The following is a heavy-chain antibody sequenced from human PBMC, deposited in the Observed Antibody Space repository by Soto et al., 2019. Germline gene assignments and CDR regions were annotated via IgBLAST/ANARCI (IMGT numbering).Heavy chain of an antibody. V-gene: IGHV4-31*03. CDR3: ARSGYSYGPNPLLY. D-gene: IGHD5-18*01. Sequence: TSETLSLTCTVSGGSISSGGYYWCWIRQHPGKGLEWIGYIYYSGSTYYNPSLKSRVTISVDTSKNQFSLKLSSVTAADTAVYYCARSGYSYGPNPLLYWGQGTLVTVPQ. CDR2: IYYSGST. CDR1: GGSISSGGYY. J-gene: IGHJ4*02.